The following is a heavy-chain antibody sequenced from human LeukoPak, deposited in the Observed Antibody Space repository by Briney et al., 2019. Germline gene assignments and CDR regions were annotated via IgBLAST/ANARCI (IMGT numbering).Heavy chain of an antibody. V-gene: IGHV4-39*01. D-gene: IGHD2-15*01. J-gene: IGHJ4*02. CDR2: FYYSGGT. Sequence: SETLSLTCTVSGGSISSYYWGWIRQPPGKGLEWIGSFYYSGGTYYSPSLKSRVTISVDTSRSQFSLQLGSVTAADTAVYYCVRRGFGSGAGYWGQGTLVTVSS. CDR3: VRRGFGSGAGY. CDR1: GGSISSYY.